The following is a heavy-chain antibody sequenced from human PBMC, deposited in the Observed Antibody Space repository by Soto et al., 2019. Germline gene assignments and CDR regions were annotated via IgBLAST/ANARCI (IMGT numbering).Heavy chain of an antibody. J-gene: IGHJ4*02. Sequence: QVQLVQSGAEVKKPGSSVKVSCKAAGGAFNNYIFDWVRQAPGQGLEWMGGIIPMFGTPKYAQTFQDRITISADASTGTAYMELTSLRFDDTAIYYCARGRDQPPGGLYFDSWGEGTRVTVSS. CDR1: GGAFNNYI. CDR2: IIPMFGTP. CDR3: ARGRDQPPGGLYFDS. D-gene: IGHD2-2*01. V-gene: IGHV1-69*01.